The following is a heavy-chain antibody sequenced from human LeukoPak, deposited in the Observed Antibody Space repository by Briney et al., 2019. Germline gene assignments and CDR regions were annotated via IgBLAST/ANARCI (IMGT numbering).Heavy chain of an antibody. CDR1: GGSFSGYY. CDR2: INHSGST. J-gene: IGHJ4*02. Sequence: PSETLSLTCAVYGGSFSGYYWSWIRQPPGKGLEWIGEINHSGSTNYNPSLKSRVTISVDTSKNQFSLKLSSVTAADTAVYYCARGIGGIAVAGYWGQGTLVIVSS. D-gene: IGHD6-19*01. V-gene: IGHV4-34*01. CDR3: ARGIGGIAVAGY.